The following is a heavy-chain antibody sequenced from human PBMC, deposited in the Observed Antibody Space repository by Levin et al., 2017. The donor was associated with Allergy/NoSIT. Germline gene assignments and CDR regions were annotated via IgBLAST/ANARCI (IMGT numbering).Heavy chain of an antibody. J-gene: IGHJ4*02. CDR3: AKTPGGSYRDPPDY. CDR1: GFTFDDYA. V-gene: IGHV3-9*01. D-gene: IGHD1-26*01. Sequence: LSLTCEASGFTFDDYAMHWVRQAPGKGLEWVSGISWNSGSIGYADSVKGRFTISRDNAKNSLYLQMNSLRAEDTALYYCAKTPGGSYRDPPDYWGQGTLVTVSS. CDR2: ISWNSGSI.